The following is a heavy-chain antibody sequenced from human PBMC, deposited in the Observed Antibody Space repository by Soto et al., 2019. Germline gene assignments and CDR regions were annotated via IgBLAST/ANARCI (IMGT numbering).Heavy chain of an antibody. D-gene: IGHD3-9*01. CDR2: ISPYNGHT. J-gene: IGHJ5*02. Sequence: QVQLVQSRAEVKKPGASVSVSCKASGYTFNTFGISWVRQAPGQGLEWMGWISPYNGHTNYAQKFQGRVTMTTDTSTSTAYMELRSLRSDDTAVYYCARVSWLNNLFDPWGQGTLVTVSS. CDR3: ARVSWLNNLFDP. CDR1: GYTFNTFG. V-gene: IGHV1-18*01.